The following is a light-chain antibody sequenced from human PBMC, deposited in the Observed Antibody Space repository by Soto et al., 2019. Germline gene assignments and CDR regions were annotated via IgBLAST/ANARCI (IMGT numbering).Light chain of an antibody. CDR1: HTIYSN. Sequence: IGMTQSPSALSVSPGERVTLSCRASHTIYSNVAWYQQRPGQSPRLLIYHASSRATGIPARFSGSGSGTEFTLTINSLQSEDFAVYYCQQYQHLWTFGQGTKVDI. V-gene: IGKV3-15*01. J-gene: IGKJ1*01. CDR3: QQYQHLWT. CDR2: HAS.